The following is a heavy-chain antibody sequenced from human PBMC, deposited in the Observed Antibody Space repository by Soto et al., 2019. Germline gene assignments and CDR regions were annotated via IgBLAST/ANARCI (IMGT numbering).Heavy chain of an antibody. V-gene: IGHV4-30-4*01. CDR3: ARWWLGELFDY. CDR1: GGSISSGDYY. D-gene: IGHD3-10*01. Sequence: QVQLQESGPGLVKPSQTLSLTCTVSGGSISSGDYYWSWIRQPPGKGLEWIGFIYYSGSTYYNSFLKSRVTISVDTSKNQFSLKMSAVTAADTAEYYCARWWLGELFDYWGQGTLVTVSS. CDR2: IYYSGST. J-gene: IGHJ4*02.